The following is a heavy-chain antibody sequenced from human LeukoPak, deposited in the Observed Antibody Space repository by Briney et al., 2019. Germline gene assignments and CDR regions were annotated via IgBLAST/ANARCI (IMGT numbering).Heavy chain of an antibody. CDR1: GYTFTGYY. D-gene: IGHD3-3*01. CDR2: INPNSGGT. J-gene: IGHJ4*02. CDR3: ARGVHDFWSGYPKYYFDY. V-gene: IGHV1-2*02. Sequence: ASVKVSCKASGYTFTGYYMHWVRPAPGQGLEWMGWINPNSGGTNYAQKFQGRVTMTRDTSISTAYMELSRLRSDDTAVYYCARGVHDFWSGYPKYYFDYWGQGTLVTVSS.